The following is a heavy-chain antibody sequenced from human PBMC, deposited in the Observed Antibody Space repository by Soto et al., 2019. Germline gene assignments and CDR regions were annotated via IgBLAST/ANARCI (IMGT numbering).Heavy chain of an antibody. CDR2: ISSTSSYI. CDR3: ARGYYDRSGYFFEY. J-gene: IGHJ4*02. Sequence: SLRLSCAASGFIFSDYSMNWVRQAPGKGLEWVSSISSTSSYIYYADSLKGRFTISRDNAKNSLYLQMNSLRVEDAAVYYCARGYYDRSGYFFEYWGQGTLVTVPQ. D-gene: IGHD3-22*01. V-gene: IGHV3-21*01. CDR1: GFIFSDYS.